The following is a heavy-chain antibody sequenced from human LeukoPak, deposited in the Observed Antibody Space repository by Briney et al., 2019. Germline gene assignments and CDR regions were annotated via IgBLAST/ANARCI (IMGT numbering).Heavy chain of an antibody. V-gene: IGHV3-53*05. CDR1: GFSVSNNY. D-gene: IGHD3-22*01. Sequence: GGSLRLSCAASGFSVSNNYMSWVRQASGRGLGWVSFIYSDGRTHYADSVKGRFTISRDNSKNTLYLQMNSLRAEDTAVYYCARGGYYYDSSGYYYPLGYWGQGTLVTVSS. CDR3: ARGGYYYDSSGYYYPLGY. CDR2: IYSDGRT. J-gene: IGHJ4*02.